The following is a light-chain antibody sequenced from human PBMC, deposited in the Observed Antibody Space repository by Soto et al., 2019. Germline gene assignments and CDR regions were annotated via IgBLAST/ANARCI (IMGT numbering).Light chain of an antibody. Sequence: LVVTQSPRSLPVTPGEPASMSCRASQSLHSNGINYLHWYLQKPGQPPQLLIYLASNRASGVPDRFSGSGSGTEYTLKISRVEAEDVGVYYCMQSLQKPSTFGPGTKLDIK. J-gene: IGKJ3*01. CDR2: LAS. V-gene: IGKV2-28*01. CDR3: MQSLQKPST. CDR1: QSLHSNGINY.